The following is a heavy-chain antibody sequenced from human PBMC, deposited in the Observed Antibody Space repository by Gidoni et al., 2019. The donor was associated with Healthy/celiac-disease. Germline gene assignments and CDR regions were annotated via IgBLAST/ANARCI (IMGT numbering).Heavy chain of an antibody. Sequence: QVQLQESGLGLGKPSKTLSLTCTVSCGPLNSDVYSWTWIRQPPGKGLEWSGYIYYYSGSTYYNPSLKSRLTISMDTSKNQFSLKLSSVTAADTAVYFCARERLWGVINHGVFDVWGQGTMVTVSS. CDR1: CGPLNSDVYS. V-gene: IGHV4-30-4*01. CDR2: IYYYSGST. J-gene: IGHJ3*01. CDR3: ARERLWGVINHGVFDV. D-gene: IGHD3-10*01.